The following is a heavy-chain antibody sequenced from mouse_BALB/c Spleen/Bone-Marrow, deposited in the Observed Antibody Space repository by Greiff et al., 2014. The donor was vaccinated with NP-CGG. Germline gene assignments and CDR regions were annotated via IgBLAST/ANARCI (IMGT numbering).Heavy chain of an antibody. J-gene: IGHJ3*01. CDR3: ARPNTTPFDY. CDR2: IDPNNGTT. Sequence: EVKLQESGPELVKPGASVRIPCKASGYTFTDYHMDWVKQSHGKSLAWIGDIDPNNGTTIYNRNFEGKATLTVDKSSSTAYMELRSLTSEDTAVYYCARPNTTPFDYWGQGTLVTVSS. D-gene: IGHD2-12*01. V-gene: IGHV1-18*01. CDR1: GYTFTDYH.